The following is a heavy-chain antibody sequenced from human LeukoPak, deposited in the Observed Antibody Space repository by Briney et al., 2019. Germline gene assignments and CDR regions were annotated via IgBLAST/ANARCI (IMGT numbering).Heavy chain of an antibody. V-gene: IGHV4-4*07. D-gene: IGHD5-12*01. J-gene: IGHJ5*02. Sequence: PSETLSLTCTVSGGSISSYCWSWIRQPAGKGLEWIGRIYASGSTRYNPSLKSRVTMSVDTSKNQFSLKLTSVTAADTAVYFCARGLAAAYDYNWFDPWGQGTLVSVSS. CDR1: GGSISSYC. CDR3: ARGLAAAYDYNWFDP. CDR2: IYASGST.